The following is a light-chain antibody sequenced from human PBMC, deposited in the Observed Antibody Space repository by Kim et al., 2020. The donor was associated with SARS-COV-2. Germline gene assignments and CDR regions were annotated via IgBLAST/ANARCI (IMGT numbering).Light chain of an antibody. J-gene: IGLJ2*01. CDR1: KLGDKY. V-gene: IGLV3-1*01. Sequence: VSPGQTASIPGSGDKLGDKYACWYQQKPGQSPVLVIYQDSKRPSGIPERFSGSNSGNTATLTISGTQAMDEADYYCQAWDSSTVVFGGGTQLTVL. CDR3: QAWDSSTVV. CDR2: QDS.